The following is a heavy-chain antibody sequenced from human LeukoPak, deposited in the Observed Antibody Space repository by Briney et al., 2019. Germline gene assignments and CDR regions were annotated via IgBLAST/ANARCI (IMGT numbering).Heavy chain of an antibody. CDR1: GFTFSSYA. V-gene: IGHV3-23*01. J-gene: IGHJ4*02. Sequence: HPGGSLRLSCAASGFTFSSYAMSWVRQAPGKGLEWVSAISGSGGSTYYADSVKGRFTISRDNSKNTLYLQMNSLRAEDTAVYYCAKTTYYYGSSGYHFGGFDYWGQGTLVTVSS. CDR2: ISGSGGST. CDR3: AKTTYYYGSSGYHFGGFDY. D-gene: IGHD3-22*01.